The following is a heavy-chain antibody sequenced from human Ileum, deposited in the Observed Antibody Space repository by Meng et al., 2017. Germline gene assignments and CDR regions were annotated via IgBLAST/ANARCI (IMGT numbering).Heavy chain of an antibody. D-gene: IGHD4-23*01. CDR3: ARDTVGTTLGDY. CDR1: GYIFTRYG. Sequence: QVQLVQSGAEVKKPEASVKVSCKASGYIFTRYGIGWVRQAPGQGLEWMGWISAYSGNTKYAQKLQGRVTMTTDTSTSTAYMELRNLRSDDTAVYYCARDTVGTTLGDYWGQGTLVTVSS. V-gene: IGHV1-18*01. CDR2: ISAYSGNT. J-gene: IGHJ4*02.